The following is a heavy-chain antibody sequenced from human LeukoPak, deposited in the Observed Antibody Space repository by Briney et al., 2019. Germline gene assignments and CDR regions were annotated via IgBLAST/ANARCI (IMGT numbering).Heavy chain of an antibody. Sequence: SVKLSCTASAATFSSYAISWVREAPGQGLEWMGGFIPIFGTANYAQKFQGRVTITTAESTSTAYMELSSLRSEDTAVYYCARALGYCSGGSCYQTNWFDPWGQGTLVTVSS. CDR3: ARALGYCSGGSCYQTNWFDP. CDR1: AATFSSYA. J-gene: IGHJ5*02. V-gene: IGHV1-69*05. D-gene: IGHD2-15*01. CDR2: FIPIFGTA.